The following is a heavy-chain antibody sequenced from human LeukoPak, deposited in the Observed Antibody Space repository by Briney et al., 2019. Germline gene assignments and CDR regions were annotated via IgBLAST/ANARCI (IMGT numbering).Heavy chain of an antibody. CDR1: DGSISSTSYY. V-gene: IGHV4-39*01. J-gene: IGHJ4*02. D-gene: IGHD2-2*01. Sequence: SETLSLTCTVSDGSISSTSYYWGWIRQPPGKGLEWIGSIYYSGSTYYNPSLKSRVTISVDTSKNQFSLKLSSVTAADTAVYYCASFIVVVPAAPFDYWGQGTLVTVSS. CDR2: IYYSGST. CDR3: ASFIVVVPAAPFDY.